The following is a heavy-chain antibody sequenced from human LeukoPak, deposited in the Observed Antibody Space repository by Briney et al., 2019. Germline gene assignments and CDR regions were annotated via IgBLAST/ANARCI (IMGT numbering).Heavy chain of an antibody. CDR1: GGSISSSSYY. Sequence: SETLSLTCTVSGGSISSSSYYWGWIRQPPGKGLEWIGSIYYSGSTYYNPSLKSRVTISVDTSKNQFSLKLSSVTAADTAVYYCARGSIWLARWSSDKSSGMDVWGQGTTVTVSS. J-gene: IGHJ6*02. CDR3: ARGSIWLARWSSDKSSGMDV. D-gene: IGHD6-25*01. CDR2: IYYSGST. V-gene: IGHV4-39*01.